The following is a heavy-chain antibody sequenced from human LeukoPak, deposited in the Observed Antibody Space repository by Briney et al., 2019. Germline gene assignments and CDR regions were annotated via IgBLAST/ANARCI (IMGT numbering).Heavy chain of an antibody. CDR1: GFSFSSYS. D-gene: IGHD3-10*01. CDR3: ARDRRFGELDPLYYYYGMDV. Sequence: PGGSLRPSCAASGFSFSSYSMTWVRQAPGKGLEWVSSISSSSSYIYYADSVKGRFTISRDNAKNSLYLQMNSLRAEDTAVYYCARDRRFGELDPLYYYYGMDVWGQETTVTVSS. V-gene: IGHV3-21*01. J-gene: IGHJ6*02. CDR2: ISSSSSYI.